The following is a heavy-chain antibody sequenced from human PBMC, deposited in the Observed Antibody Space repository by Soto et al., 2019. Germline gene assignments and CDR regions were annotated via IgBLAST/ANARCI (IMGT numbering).Heavy chain of an antibody. V-gene: IGHV3-74*01. CDR2: INSDGSST. J-gene: IGHJ4*02. CDR1: GFTFSSYW. Sequence: PGGSLSLSCAASGFTFSSYWMHWVRQAPGKGLVWVSRINSDGSSTSYADSVKGRFTISRDNAKNTLYLQMNSLRAEDTAVYYCAIDSSGWESDYWGQGTQVTVSS. CDR3: AIDSSGWESDY. D-gene: IGHD6-19*01.